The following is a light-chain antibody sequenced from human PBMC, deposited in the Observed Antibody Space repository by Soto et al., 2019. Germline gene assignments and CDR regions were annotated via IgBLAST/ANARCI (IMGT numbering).Light chain of an antibody. V-gene: IGLV1-40*01. Sequence: QSVLTQAPSVSGAPGQRVTISCTGSTSNIGAGYDVHWYQQLPGTAPKVLIYANSNRPSGVPDRVSGSKSGTSASLAITGLQDEDEADYYCQSYDSSLSGWVFGGGTKVTVL. CDR1: TSNIGAGYD. CDR3: QSYDSSLSGWV. CDR2: ANS. J-gene: IGLJ3*02.